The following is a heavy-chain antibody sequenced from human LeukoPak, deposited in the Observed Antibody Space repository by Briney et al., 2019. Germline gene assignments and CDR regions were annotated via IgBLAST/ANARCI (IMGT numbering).Heavy chain of an antibody. CDR3: TQNLVSAAGDH. CDR2: IKPDGSVG. D-gene: IGHD6-13*01. J-gene: IGHJ4*02. V-gene: IGHV3-7*01. Sequence: GGSLRLSCPASGFTFSNYWMTWVGQAPGKGLEWVANIKPDGSVGYYVDSVRGRFIISRDNAGNSLYLQMNSLRVEDTAVYYCTQNLVSAAGDHWGQGTLLIVSS. CDR1: GFTFSNYW.